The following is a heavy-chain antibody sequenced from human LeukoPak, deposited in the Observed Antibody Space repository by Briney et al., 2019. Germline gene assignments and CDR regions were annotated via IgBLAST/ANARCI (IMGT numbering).Heavy chain of an antibody. V-gene: IGHV3-21*01. J-gene: IGHJ6*02. Sequence: GGALRLSCAASGFTFSSYSMNWVRQPPAKGLEWVSSISRSSSYIYYADSVKGRFTISRDNAKNSLYLQMNSLRAEDTAVYYCAREALSGSYYRVGYYYGMGVWGQGTTVTVSS. CDR1: GFTFSSYS. D-gene: IGHD3-10*01. CDR3: AREALSGSYYRVGYYYGMGV. CDR2: ISRSSSYI.